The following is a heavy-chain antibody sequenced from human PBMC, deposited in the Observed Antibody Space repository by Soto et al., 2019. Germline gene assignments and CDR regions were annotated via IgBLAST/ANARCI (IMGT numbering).Heavy chain of an antibody. V-gene: IGHV3-33*01. J-gene: IGHJ4*02. CDR1: GFTFSSYG. D-gene: IGHD5-18*01. Sequence: GGSLRLSCAASGFTFSSYGMHWVRQAPGKGLEWVAVIWYDGSNKYYADSVKGRFTISRDNSKNTLYLQMNSLRAEDTAVYYCARDHSYGYYFDYWGQGTLVTVSS. CDR2: IWYDGSNK. CDR3: ARDHSYGYYFDY.